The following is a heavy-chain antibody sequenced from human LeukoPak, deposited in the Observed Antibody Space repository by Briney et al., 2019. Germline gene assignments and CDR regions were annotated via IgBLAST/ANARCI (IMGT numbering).Heavy chain of an antibody. D-gene: IGHD2-21*02. V-gene: IGHV3-21*01. CDR3: ARGHTVVTRHFDF. CDR1: GFTFTTYS. CDR2: ISSGSSAI. Sequence: PGGSLRLSCEASGFTFTTYSMTWVRQAPGKGLEWVSIISSGSSAIFSADALKGRFTISRDDAKNLLYLDMNSLRAEDTAVYYCARGHTVVTRHFDFWGQGTLVTVSS. J-gene: IGHJ4*02.